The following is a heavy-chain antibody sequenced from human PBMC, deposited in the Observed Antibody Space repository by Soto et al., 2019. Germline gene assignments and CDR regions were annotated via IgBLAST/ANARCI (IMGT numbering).Heavy chain of an antibody. CDR2: IIPNLGRA. Sequence: SVKVSCKASGGPFSSYHISWVRQAPGQGLEWVGRIIPNLGRANNAQQLQGRVTMTADTSTNTAYMELRSLRSDDTAVYYCARGVHYPGDIYYYYMDVWGKGTTVTVSS. D-gene: IGHD4-17*01. V-gene: IGHV1-69*10. CDR3: ARGVHYPGDIYYYYMDV. CDR1: GGPFSSYH. J-gene: IGHJ6*03.